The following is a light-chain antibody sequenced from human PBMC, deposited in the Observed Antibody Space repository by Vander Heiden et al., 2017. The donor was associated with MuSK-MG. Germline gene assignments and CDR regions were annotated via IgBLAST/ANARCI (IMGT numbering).Light chain of an antibody. J-gene: IGKJ4*01. Sequence: EIVFTQSPSTSSWSPGERATLSCRASQSVSSYLAWYQQKPGQAPRLLIYDASNRATGIPARFSGSGSGTDFTLTISSLEPEDFAVYYCQQRSNWLTFGGGTKVEIK. CDR1: QSVSSY. V-gene: IGKV3-11*01. CDR3: QQRSNWLT. CDR2: DAS.